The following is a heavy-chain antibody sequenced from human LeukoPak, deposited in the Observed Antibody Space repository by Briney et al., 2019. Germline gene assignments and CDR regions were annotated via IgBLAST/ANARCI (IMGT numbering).Heavy chain of an antibody. J-gene: IGHJ6*03. V-gene: IGHV1-46*01. CDR1: GYTFTSYY. Sequence: ASVKVSCKASGYTFTSYYMHWVRQAPGQGLEWMGIINPSGGSTSYAQKFQGRVTMTRDTSTSTVYMELSSLRSEDTAVYYCARSSGRSPPRDYMDVWGKGTTVTISS. CDR2: INPSGGST. CDR3: ARSSGRSPPRDYMDV. D-gene: IGHD1-26*01.